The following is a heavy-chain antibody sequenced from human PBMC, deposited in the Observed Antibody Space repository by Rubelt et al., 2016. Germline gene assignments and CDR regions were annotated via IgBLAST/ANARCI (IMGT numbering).Heavy chain of an antibody. D-gene: IGHD3-3*01. Sequence: QLQLQESGPGLVKLSETLSLTCTVSGGSISSSSYYWGWIRQPPGKGLEWIGSIYYSGSTYYNPSLKSRVPISVATSKNQFSLKLSSVTAADTAVYYCARGRFLEWLPPDYWGQGTLVTVSS. CDR3: ARGRFLEWLPPDY. CDR2: IYYSGST. J-gene: IGHJ4*02. V-gene: IGHV4-39*01. CDR1: GGSISSSSYY.